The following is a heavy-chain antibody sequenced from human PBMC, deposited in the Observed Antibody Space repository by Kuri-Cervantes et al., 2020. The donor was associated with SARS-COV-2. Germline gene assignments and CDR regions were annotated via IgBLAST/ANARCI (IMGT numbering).Heavy chain of an antibody. CDR1: GYTFTSYD. J-gene: IGHJ1*01. Sequence: ASVKVSCKASGYTFTSYDISWVRQAPGQGLEWMGWISAYNGNTNYAQKLQGRVTMTTDTSTSTAYMELRSLRSDDMAVYYCARDRLAAAGTTEHRHWGQGTLVTVSS. CDR2: ISAYNGNT. CDR3: ARDRLAAAGTTEHRH. D-gene: IGHD6-13*01. V-gene: IGHV1-18*03.